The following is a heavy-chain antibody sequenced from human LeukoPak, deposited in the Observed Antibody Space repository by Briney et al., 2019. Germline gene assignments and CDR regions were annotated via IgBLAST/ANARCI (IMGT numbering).Heavy chain of an antibody. CDR3: AKDSSGSFPRPCVY. D-gene: IGHD1-26*01. Sequence: GGSLRLSCAASGFTFSNYAMNWVRQAPGKGLAWVSTIVGSGGGTYYADSVKGRFTISRDNSKNTLYLQMNSLRAEDTALYYCAKDSSGSFPRPCVYWGQGTLVTVSS. J-gene: IGHJ4*02. CDR1: GFTFSNYA. V-gene: IGHV3-23*01. CDR2: IVGSGGGT.